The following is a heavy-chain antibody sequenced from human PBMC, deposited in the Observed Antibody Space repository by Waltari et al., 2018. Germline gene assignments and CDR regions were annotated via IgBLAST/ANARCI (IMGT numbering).Heavy chain of an antibody. V-gene: IGHV4-39*01. CDR1: GGSISSSSYY. D-gene: IGHD3-10*01. CDR3: ARLRVLWFGEPWAAAFDI. CDR2: IYYSGST. J-gene: IGHJ3*02. Sequence: QLQLQESGPGLVKPSETLSLTCTVSGGSISSSSYYWGWIRQPPGKGLEWIGSIYYSGSTYDNPSLKSRVTISVDTSKNQFSLKLSSVTAADTAVYYCARLRVLWFGEPWAAAFDIWGQGTMVTVSS.